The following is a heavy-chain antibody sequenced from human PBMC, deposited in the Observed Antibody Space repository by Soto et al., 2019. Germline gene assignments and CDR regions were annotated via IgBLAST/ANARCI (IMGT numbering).Heavy chain of an antibody. CDR3: AKSKRVGGNYYADY. CDR2: INGGNGNT. J-gene: IGHJ4*02. Sequence: ASVKVSCKASGYSFTDYAMHRVPQAPGQGLEWMGWINGGNGNTEYSQKFQGRVTITRDTAANTAYMELASLRSEDKAVYYCAKSKRVGGNYYADYWGQGTQVTVYS. CDR1: GYSFTDYA. D-gene: IGHD1-26*01. V-gene: IGHV1-3*01.